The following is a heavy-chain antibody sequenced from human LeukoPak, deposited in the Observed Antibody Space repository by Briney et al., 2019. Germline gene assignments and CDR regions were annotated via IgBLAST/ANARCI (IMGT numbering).Heavy chain of an antibody. D-gene: IGHD4-17*01. V-gene: IGHV4-39*02. CDR2: FYYNKYS. CDR1: GDSISSSTDY. CDR3: ARALHGDFVFYKDV. Sequence: PSETLSLTCTVSGDSISSSTDYWDWIRQPPGKGLEWIGNFYYNKYSHYNPSLKSRVTISVDTSKNQFSLKLTSLTAADTAVYYCARALHGDFVFYKDVWGKGTTVTVSS. J-gene: IGHJ6*03.